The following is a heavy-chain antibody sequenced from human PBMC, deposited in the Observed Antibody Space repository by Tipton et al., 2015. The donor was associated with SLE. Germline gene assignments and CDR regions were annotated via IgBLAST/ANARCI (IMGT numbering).Heavy chain of an antibody. CDR1: GGSISSSNW. D-gene: IGHD2-21*02. J-gene: IGHJ6*02. Sequence: TLSLTCAVSGGSISSSNWWSWVRQPPGKGLEWIGEIYHSGSTNYNPSLKSRVTISVDKSKNQFSLKLSSVTAADTAVYYCASGGTQMTFYYGMDVWGQGTMGTVSS. CDR3: ASGGTQMTFYYGMDV. CDR2: IYHSGST. V-gene: IGHV4-4*02.